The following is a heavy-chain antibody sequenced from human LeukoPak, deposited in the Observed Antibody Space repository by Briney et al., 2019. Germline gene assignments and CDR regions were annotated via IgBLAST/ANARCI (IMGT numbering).Heavy chain of an antibody. D-gene: IGHD3-22*01. CDR1: GYSFTNYA. Sequence: ASVKVSCKAFGYSFTNYAINWVRQAPGQGLEWMGWISGYTGNTNYAQKFQGRLTMTANTSTNTASMELRSLRSDDTAVYYCARLGDSSGYWPDAFDIWGQGTMVTVSS. V-gene: IGHV1-18*01. CDR2: ISGYTGNT. CDR3: ARLGDSSGYWPDAFDI. J-gene: IGHJ3*02.